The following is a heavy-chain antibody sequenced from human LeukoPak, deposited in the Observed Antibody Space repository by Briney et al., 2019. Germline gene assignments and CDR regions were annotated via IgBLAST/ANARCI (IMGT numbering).Heavy chain of an antibody. CDR2: IYTSGST. J-gene: IGHJ4*02. D-gene: IGHD3-22*01. V-gene: IGHV4-61*02. Sequence: TLSLTCTVSGGSISSGSYYWSWIRQPAGKGPEWIGRIYTSGSTNYNPSLKSRVTISVDTSKNQFSLKLSSVTAADTAVYYCARSNYYDSSGYSLFDYWGQGTLVTVSS. CDR1: GGSISSGSYY. CDR3: ARSNYYDSSGYSLFDY.